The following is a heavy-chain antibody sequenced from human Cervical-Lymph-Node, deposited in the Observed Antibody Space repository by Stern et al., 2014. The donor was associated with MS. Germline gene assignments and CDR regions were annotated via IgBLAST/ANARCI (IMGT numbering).Heavy chain of an antibody. Sequence: VQLLESGGAVVQPGRALRLSCAASGFTFSSYGMRWVRQAPGKGLGWGTVTSYDRNHIYYAASVKGLFTISRDNSKNTLHLQMNSVTPDDTAIYYCARDYEDTSMLFDHWGQGTLVTVSS. CDR1: GFTFSSYG. D-gene: IGHD2-8*01. CDR2: TSYDRNHI. CDR3: ARDYEDTSMLFDH. V-gene: IGHV3-30*03. J-gene: IGHJ4*02.